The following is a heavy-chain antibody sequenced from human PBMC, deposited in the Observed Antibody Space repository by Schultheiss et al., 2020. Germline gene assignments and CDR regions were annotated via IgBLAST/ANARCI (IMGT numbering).Heavy chain of an antibody. V-gene: IGHV1-2*06. J-gene: IGHJ4*02. Sequence: ASVKVSCKASGYTFTGYYMHWVRQAPGQGLEWMGRINPNSGGTNYAQKFQGRVTMTTDTSTSTAYMELRSLRSDDTAVYYCARDPGIAARLLPLRYWSQGTLVTVSS. CDR3: ARDPGIAARLLPLRY. CDR2: INPNSGGT. D-gene: IGHD6-6*01. CDR1: GYTFTGYY.